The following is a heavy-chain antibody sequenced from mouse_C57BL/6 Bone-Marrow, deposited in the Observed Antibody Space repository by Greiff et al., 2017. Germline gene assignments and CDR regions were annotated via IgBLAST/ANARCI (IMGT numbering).Heavy chain of an antibody. D-gene: IGHD1-1*01. J-gene: IGHJ1*03. CDR3: ARRHYYYERWYFDV. Sequence: QVQLKESGAELVKPGASVKLSCKASGYTFTEYTIHWVKQRSGQGLEWIGWFYPGSGSIKYNEKFKDKATLTADKSSSTVYMGLSRLTSEDSAVYFCARRHYYYERWYFDVWGTGTTVTVSS. CDR2: FYPGSGSI. CDR1: GYTFTEYT. V-gene: IGHV1-62-2*01.